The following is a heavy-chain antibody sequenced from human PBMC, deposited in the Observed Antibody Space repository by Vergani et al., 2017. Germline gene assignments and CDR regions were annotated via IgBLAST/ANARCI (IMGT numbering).Heavy chain of an antibody. V-gene: IGHV1-69*18. J-gene: IGHJ3*02. CDR2: IIPIFGTA. CDR1: GGTFSSYA. CDR3: ARASAELLPPWAFDI. D-gene: IGHD1-26*01. Sequence: QVQLVQSGAEVKKPGSSVKVSCKASGGTFSSYAISWVRQAPGQGLEWLGRIIPIFGTANYAQKFQGRVTITADESTSTAYMELSSLISEDTAVYYCARASAELLPPWAFDIWGQGTMVTVSS.